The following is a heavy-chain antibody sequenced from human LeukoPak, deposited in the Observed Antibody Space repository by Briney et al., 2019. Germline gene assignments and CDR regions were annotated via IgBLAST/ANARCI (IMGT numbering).Heavy chain of an antibody. CDR1: GGSITSTNW. V-gene: IGHV4-4*02. CDR2: VSLSGLT. Sequence: SGTLSLTCGVSGGSITSTNWWSWGRQPPGQGLEWIGEVSLSGLTNYNPSLSSRVIMALDTSKNHLSLHLTSVTAADTAVYYCSRENGAFSPFGYWGQGYLVTVLS. J-gene: IGHJ4*02. CDR3: SRENGAFSPFGY. D-gene: IGHD2-8*01.